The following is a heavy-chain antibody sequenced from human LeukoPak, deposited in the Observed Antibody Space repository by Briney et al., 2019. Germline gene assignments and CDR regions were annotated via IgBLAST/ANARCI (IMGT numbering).Heavy chain of an antibody. J-gene: IGHJ3*02. CDR2: IYSGGST. Sequence: GGSLRLSCAASGFTFSNSAMSWVRQAPGKGLEWVSVIYSGGSTYYADSVKGRFTISRDNSKNTLYLQMNSLRAEDTAVYYCARDLEMVGYAFDIWGQGTMVTVSS. CDR1: GFTFSNSA. V-gene: IGHV3-53*01. D-gene: IGHD3-3*01. CDR3: ARDLEMVGYAFDI.